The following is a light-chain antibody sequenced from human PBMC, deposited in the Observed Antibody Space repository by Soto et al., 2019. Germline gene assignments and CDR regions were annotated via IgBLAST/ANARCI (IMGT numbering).Light chain of an antibody. CDR1: QSVSSTY. CDR3: QQYGSPVP. CDR2: GTS. Sequence: ENVLTQSPGTLSLSPGERATLSCRASQSVSSTYLAWYQQKPGQAPRLLIYGTSNRATGIPDRFSGSGSGTDFTLTISRLEPEDFAVYHCQQYGSPVPFGGGTKVEIK. J-gene: IGKJ4*01. V-gene: IGKV3-20*01.